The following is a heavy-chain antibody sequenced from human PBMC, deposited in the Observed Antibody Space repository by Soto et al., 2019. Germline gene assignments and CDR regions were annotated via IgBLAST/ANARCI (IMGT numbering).Heavy chain of an antibody. Sequence: LRLSCAASGCTFSSYSMNWVRQAPGKGLEWVSSISSSSSYIYYADSVKGRFTISRDNAKNSLYLQMNSLRAEDTAVYYCARDTTTDSSGYYYSPNNFDYWGQGTLVTVSS. V-gene: IGHV3-21*01. CDR2: ISSSSSYI. J-gene: IGHJ4*02. D-gene: IGHD3-22*01. CDR3: ARDTTTDSSGYYYSPNNFDY. CDR1: GCTFSSYS.